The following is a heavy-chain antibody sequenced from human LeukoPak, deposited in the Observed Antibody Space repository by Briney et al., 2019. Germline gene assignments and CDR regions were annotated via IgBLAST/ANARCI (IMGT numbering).Heavy chain of an antibody. CDR3: ATTGGLYAFDI. J-gene: IGHJ3*02. CDR1: DDSISDYY. CDR2: FYNSGRS. D-gene: IGHD1-1*01. V-gene: IGHV4-59*12. Sequence: SETLSLTCTVSDDSISDYYRGWIRQPPGKGLEWIGYFYNSGRSTYNPSLKSRVTISVDTSKNQFSLKLTSVTAADTSVYYCATTGGLYAFDIWGQGTMVTVSS.